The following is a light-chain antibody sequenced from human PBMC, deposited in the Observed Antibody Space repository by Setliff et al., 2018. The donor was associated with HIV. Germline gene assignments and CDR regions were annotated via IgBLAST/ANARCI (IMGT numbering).Light chain of an antibody. CDR3: SSYTSSSTPYV. J-gene: IGLJ1*01. CDR1: SSDVGGYNY. Sequence: QSALTQPASVSGSPGQSITISCTGTSSDVGGYNYVSWYQQHPGKAPKLMIYEVSNRPSGVSNRFSGSKSGNTASLTISGLQAEDEADYYCSSYTSSSTPYVFGTGNKV. V-gene: IGLV2-14*01. CDR2: EVS.